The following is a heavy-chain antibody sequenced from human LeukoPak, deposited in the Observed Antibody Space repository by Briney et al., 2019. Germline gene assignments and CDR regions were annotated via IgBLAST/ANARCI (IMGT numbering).Heavy chain of an antibody. CDR1: GFTFSSYS. CDR2: INWNGGST. D-gene: IGHD2-2*02. Sequence: GGSLRLSCAASGFTFSSYSMNWVRQAPGKGLEWVSGINWNGGSTGYADSVKGRFTISRDNAKNSLYLQMNSLRAEDTALYYCARRDIVVVPAAIIGAFDIWGQGTMVTVSS. J-gene: IGHJ3*02. V-gene: IGHV3-20*04. CDR3: ARRDIVVVPAAIIGAFDI.